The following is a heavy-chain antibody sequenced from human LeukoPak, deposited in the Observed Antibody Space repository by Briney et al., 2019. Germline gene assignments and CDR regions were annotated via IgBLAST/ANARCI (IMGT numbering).Heavy chain of an antibody. CDR2: IYYSGST. CDR3: ARGPGIYYYYYYMDV. V-gene: IGHV4-59*01. CDR1: GGSFSGYY. Sequence: SETLSLTCAVYGGSFSGYYWSWIRQPPGKGLEWIGYIYYSGSTNYNPSLKSRVTISVDTSKNQFSLKLSSVTAADTAVYYCARGPGIYYYYYYMDVWGKGTTVTISS. D-gene: IGHD1-1*01. J-gene: IGHJ6*03.